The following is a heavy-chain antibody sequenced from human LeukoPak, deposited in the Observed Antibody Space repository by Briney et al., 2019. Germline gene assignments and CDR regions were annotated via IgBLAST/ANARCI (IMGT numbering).Heavy chain of an antibody. V-gene: IGHV4-59*01. Sequence: SETLSLTCTVSGGSISSYYWSWIRQPPGKGLEWIGCIYYSGSTNYNPSLKSRVTISVDTSKNQFSLKLSSVTAADTAVYYCARVGYDLTNWFDPWGQGTLVTVSS. CDR3: ARVGYDLTNWFDP. D-gene: IGHD3-3*01. J-gene: IGHJ5*02. CDR2: IYYSGST. CDR1: GGSISSYY.